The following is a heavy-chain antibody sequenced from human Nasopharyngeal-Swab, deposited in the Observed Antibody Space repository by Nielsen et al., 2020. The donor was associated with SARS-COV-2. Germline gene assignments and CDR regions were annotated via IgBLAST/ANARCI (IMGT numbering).Heavy chain of an antibody. D-gene: IGHD4-17*01. V-gene: IGHV4-34*01. CDR1: GGSFSGYY. Sequence: SETLSLTCAVYGGSFSGYYWSWIRQPPGKGLEWIGEINHSGSTNYNPSLKSRVTISVDTSKNQFSLKLSSVTAADTAVYYCARGSTVTTCYYYYYGMDVWGQGTTVTVSS. J-gene: IGHJ6*02. CDR3: ARGSTVTTCYYYYYGMDV. CDR2: INHSGST.